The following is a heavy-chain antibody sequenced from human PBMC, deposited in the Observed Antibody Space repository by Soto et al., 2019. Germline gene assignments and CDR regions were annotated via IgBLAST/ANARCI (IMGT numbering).Heavy chain of an antibody. V-gene: IGHV4-59*01. D-gene: IGHD3-22*01. CDR2: IYYSGSM. J-gene: IGHJ5*02. Sequence: SETLSLTCTVSGGSIGSYYWSWIRQPPGKGLEWIGYIYYSGSMNYNPSLKSRVIISDDTSKNQIFLRLSSVTAADTAVYYCASAYYDSSGYSLEPRGQGILVTVSS. CDR1: GGSIGSYY. CDR3: ASAYYDSSGYSLEP.